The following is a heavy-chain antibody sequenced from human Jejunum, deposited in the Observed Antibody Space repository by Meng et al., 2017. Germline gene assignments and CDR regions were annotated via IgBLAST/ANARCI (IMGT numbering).Heavy chain of an antibody. D-gene: IGHD6-25*01. CDR1: GYSISSGYY. J-gene: IGHJ4*02. V-gene: IGHV4-38-2*02. Sequence: GSLRLSCTVSGYSISSGYYWGWIRQPPGKGLEWIGSIYHSGSTYSNPSLKIRVTISVDTTKNQFSLKLSSVTAADTAVYYCARGRLFWGQGTLVTVSS. CDR3: ARGRLF. CDR2: IYHSGST.